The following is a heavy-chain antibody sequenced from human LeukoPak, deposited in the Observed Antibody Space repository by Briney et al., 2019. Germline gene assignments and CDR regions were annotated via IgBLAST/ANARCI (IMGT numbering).Heavy chain of an antibody. D-gene: IGHD6-6*01. V-gene: IGHV4-61*02. Sequence: SQTLSLTCTVSGGSISSGSYYWSWIRQPAGKGLEWIGRIYTSGSTNYNPSLKSRVTISVDTSKNQFSLKLSSVTAADTAVYYCARDSSIAPYYFDYWGQGTLVTVSS. CDR2: IYTSGST. CDR1: GGSISSGSYY. J-gene: IGHJ4*02. CDR3: ARDSSIAPYYFDY.